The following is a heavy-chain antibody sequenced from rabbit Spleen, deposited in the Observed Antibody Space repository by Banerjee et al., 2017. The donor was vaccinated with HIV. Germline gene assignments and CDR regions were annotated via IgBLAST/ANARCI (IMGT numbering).Heavy chain of an antibody. CDR2: IDPVFGIT. J-gene: IGHJ4*01. CDR1: GFDFSSYG. D-gene: IGHD4-1*01. CDR3: VREVAAKFNL. V-gene: IGHV1S47*01. Sequence: QEQLVESGGGLVQPGGSLKLSCKAPGFDFSSYGVSWVRQAPGKGLEWIGYIDPVFGITYYASWVNGRFSISRENAQNTLFLQLSGLTASDTAAYFCVREVAAKFNLWGPGTLVTVS.